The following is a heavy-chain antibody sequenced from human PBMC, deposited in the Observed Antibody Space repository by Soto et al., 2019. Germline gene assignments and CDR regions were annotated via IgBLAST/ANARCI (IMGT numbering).Heavy chain of an antibody. V-gene: IGHV3-48*02. J-gene: IGHJ6*01. CDR3: TRRLEGYYYYGLDV. Sequence: EVQLVESGGGLVQPGGSLRLSCAVSGFTFSSYNMNWVRQAPGKGLEWVSYISLSSSTIHYADSVKGRFIIPRDNAKSSLYLQMNSLRDEDTAVYYCTRRLEGYYYYGLDVW. CDR1: GFTFSSYN. D-gene: IGHD3-16*01. CDR2: ISLSSSTI.